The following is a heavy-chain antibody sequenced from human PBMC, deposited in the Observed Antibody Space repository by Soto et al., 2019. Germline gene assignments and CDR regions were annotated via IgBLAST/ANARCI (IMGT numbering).Heavy chain of an antibody. D-gene: IGHD2-8*02. CDR2: ILVSGST. J-gene: IGHJ3*02. Sequence: LRLSCAVSGFICSSYDMSWVRQAPGKGLEWVSTILVSGSTHYEDSVKGRFTISRDTSRNTVYLQMNSLTAGDTAVYYCAKATATGGGAFEIYGQGTMVTVSS. CDR1: GFICSSYD. CDR3: AKATATGGGAFEI. V-gene: IGHV3-23*01.